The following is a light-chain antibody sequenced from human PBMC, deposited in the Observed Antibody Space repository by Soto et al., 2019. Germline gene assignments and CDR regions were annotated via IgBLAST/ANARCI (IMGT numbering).Light chain of an antibody. V-gene: IGKV2-28*01. J-gene: IGKJ4*01. CDR3: MQALQTPLT. Sequence: EIVMTQSPLSLPVTPGETASISCRSSQSLLHSNGYNYLHWYLQKPGQSPQPLIYLGSNRASGVPDRFSVSGSGTDFTLKISRVEAEDVGVYHCMQALQTPLTFGGGTKVEIK. CDR1: QSLLHSNGYNY. CDR2: LGS.